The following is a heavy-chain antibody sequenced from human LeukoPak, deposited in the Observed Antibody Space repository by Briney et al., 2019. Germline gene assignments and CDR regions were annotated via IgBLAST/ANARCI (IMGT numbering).Heavy chain of an antibody. CDR3: ARENCSSTSCYGWFDP. D-gene: IGHD2-2*01. Sequence: ASVKVSCKASGYTFTGYYMHWVRQAPGQGLEWMGGVIPIFSTANYAQKFQGRVTMTRDTSISTAYMELSRLRSDDTAVYYCARENCSSTSCYGWFDPWGQGTLVTVSS. J-gene: IGHJ5*02. V-gene: IGHV1-2*02. CDR2: VIPIFSTA. CDR1: GYTFTGYY.